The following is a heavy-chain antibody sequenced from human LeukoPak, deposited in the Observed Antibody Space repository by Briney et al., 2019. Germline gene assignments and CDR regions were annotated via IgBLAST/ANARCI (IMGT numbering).Heavy chain of an antibody. CDR2: IRYDGSNK. Sequence: GGSLRLSCAASGFTFSSYGMHWVRQAPGKGLEWVAFIRYDGSNKYYADSVKGRFTISRDNSKNTLYLQMNSLRAEDTAVYYCASHLHFVDTAMSQSASAFDIWGQGTMVTVSS. V-gene: IGHV3-30*02. CDR3: ASHLHFVDTAMSQSASAFDI. D-gene: IGHD5-18*01. CDR1: GFTFSSYG. J-gene: IGHJ3*02.